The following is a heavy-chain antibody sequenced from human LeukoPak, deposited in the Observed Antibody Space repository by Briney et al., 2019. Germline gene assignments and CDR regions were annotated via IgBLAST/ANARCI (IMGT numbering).Heavy chain of an antibody. D-gene: IGHD5-24*01. CDR2: ISDSGDNT. CDR3: AKGQSRYAYIFDY. Sequence: PGGSLRLSCAASGFTFSSYAMSWVRQAPGKGLEWVSTISDSGDNTNYADSVKGRFTISRDNSNNTLYLQMNSLRAEDTAVYYCAKGQSRYAYIFDYWGQGTLVTVSS. CDR1: GFTFSSYA. J-gene: IGHJ4*02. V-gene: IGHV3-23*01.